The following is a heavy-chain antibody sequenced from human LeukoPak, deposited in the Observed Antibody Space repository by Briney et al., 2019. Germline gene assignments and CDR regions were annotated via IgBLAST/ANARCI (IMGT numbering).Heavy chain of an antibody. J-gene: IGHJ5*02. D-gene: IGHD6-6*01. Sequence: SETLSLTCTVSGGSISSYYWSWIRQPPGKGLEWIGYIYYSGSTNYNPSLKSRVTISVDTSKNQFSLKLSSVTAADTAVYYCASLYSSSSAWFDPWGQGTLVTVSS. CDR1: GGSISSYY. V-gene: IGHV4-59*08. CDR2: IYYSGST. CDR3: ASLYSSSSAWFDP.